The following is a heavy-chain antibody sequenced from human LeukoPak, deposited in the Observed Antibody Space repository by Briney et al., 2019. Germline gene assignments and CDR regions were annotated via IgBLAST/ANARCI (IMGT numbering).Heavy chain of an antibody. CDR2: VSGSGGRT. D-gene: IGHD6-19*01. CDR3: AKDRIVVSGAGAFDI. Sequence: GGSLRLSCEASGFXFSNFIISWVRQAPGKGLEWISAVSGSGGRTYYADSVKGRFIISRDNYKNTLYLQMSSLRADDTAVYYCAKDRIVVSGAGAFDIWGQGTMVTVSS. V-gene: IGHV3-23*01. CDR1: GFXFSNFI. J-gene: IGHJ3*02.